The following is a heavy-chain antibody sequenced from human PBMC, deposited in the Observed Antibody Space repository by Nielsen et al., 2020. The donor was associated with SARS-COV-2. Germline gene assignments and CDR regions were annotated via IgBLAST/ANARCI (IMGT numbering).Heavy chain of an antibody. CDR2: INPYSGGT. D-gene: IGHD3-3*01. Sequence: ASVKVSCKASGYTFTDYYIHWVRQAPGQGLEWMGRINPYSGGTNYAQKFQGRVTITADESTNTAYMALSSLRSEDTAIYYCARDQIFRRFSQFDYWGQGSLVTVSS. CDR1: GYTFTDYY. CDR3: ARDQIFRRFSQFDY. V-gene: IGHV1/OR15-1*04. J-gene: IGHJ4*02.